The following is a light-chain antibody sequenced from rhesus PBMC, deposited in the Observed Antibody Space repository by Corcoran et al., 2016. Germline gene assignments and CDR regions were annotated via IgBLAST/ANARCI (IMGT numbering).Light chain of an antibody. CDR3: QQHNSNPLT. Sequence: DIQMTQSPSSLSASVGDRVTITCQASQGISNWLAWYQQKPGKAPKLLIYAASSLQSGVPSRFSGSGSGTVVTLTISRLQPEDFATYYCQQHNSNPLTFGGGTKVEIK. CDR2: AAS. V-gene: IGKV1-33*02. CDR1: QGISNW. J-gene: IGKJ4*01.